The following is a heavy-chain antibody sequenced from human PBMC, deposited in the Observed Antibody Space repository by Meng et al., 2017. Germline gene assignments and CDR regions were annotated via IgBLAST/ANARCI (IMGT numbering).Heavy chain of an antibody. CDR1: GGSISSRNW. J-gene: IGHJ4*02. V-gene: IGHV4-4*02. Sequence: GHLAASGPGLGKPSGTLSLTCADLGGSISSRNWWSWVRQPPGKGLEWIGEIYHSGSTNYNPSLKSRVTISVDKSKNQFSLKLSSVTAADTAVYYCARWSIYCSGGSCYSFDYWGQGTLVTVSS. D-gene: IGHD2-15*01. CDR3: ARWSIYCSGGSCYSFDY. CDR2: IYHSGST.